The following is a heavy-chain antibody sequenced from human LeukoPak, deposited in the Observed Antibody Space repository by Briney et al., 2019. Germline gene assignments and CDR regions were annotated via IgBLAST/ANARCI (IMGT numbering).Heavy chain of an antibody. J-gene: IGHJ4*02. Sequence: GGSLRLSCAASGFTFNDYYMSWIRQAPGKGLEWVSYISSSGSTIYYADSVKGRFTISRDNAKNSLYLQMNSLRAEDTAVYYCARETSSGWYVDYWGQGTLVTVSS. D-gene: IGHD6-19*01. CDR1: GFTFNDYY. V-gene: IGHV3-11*04. CDR2: ISSSGSTI. CDR3: ARETSSGWYVDY.